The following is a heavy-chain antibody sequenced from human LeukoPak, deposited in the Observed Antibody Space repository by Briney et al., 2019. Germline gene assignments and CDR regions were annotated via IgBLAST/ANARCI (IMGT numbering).Heavy chain of an antibody. J-gene: IGHJ4*02. CDR1: GFTFSSYW. CDR3: AREVDFWADY. Sequence: GGSLRLSCAASGFTFSSYWMNWARQAPGKGLEWVASIKQDGSEKYYVDSVRGRFTISRDNAKNSLYLQMNSLRAEDTAVYYCAREVDFWADYWGQGTLVTVSS. D-gene: IGHD3-3*01. V-gene: IGHV3-7*01. CDR2: IKQDGSEK.